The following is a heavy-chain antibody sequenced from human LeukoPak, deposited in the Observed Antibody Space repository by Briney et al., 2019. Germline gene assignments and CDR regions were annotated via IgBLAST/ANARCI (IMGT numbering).Heavy chain of an antibody. Sequence: PGGSLRLSCAASGFTFSSYSMNWVRQAPGKGLEWVSYISSSSSTIYYADSVKGRFTISRDNAKNSLYLQMNSLRAEDTAVYYCARVIAAAGYYYYYMDVWGKGTTVTVSS. J-gene: IGHJ6*03. D-gene: IGHD6-13*01. CDR1: GFTFSSYS. CDR2: ISSSSSTI. CDR3: ARVIAAAGYYYYYMDV. V-gene: IGHV3-48*01.